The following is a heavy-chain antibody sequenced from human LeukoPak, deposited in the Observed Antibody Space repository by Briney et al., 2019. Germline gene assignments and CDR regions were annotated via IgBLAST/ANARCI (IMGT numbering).Heavy chain of an antibody. Sequence: GGSLRLSCAASGFNFSKYIMTWVRQAPGKGLEWVSVIYSGGDTFHADSVKGRFTLSRDNSKNILYLQMNSLRAEDTAVYYCTRDPDGWGQGTLVTVSS. CDR2: IYSGGDT. V-gene: IGHV3-66*01. CDR3: TRDPDG. J-gene: IGHJ4*02. CDR1: GFNFSKYI.